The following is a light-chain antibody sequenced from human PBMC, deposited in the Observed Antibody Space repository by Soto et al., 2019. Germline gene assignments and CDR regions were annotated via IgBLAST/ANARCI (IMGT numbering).Light chain of an antibody. CDR2: KAS. J-gene: IGKJ1*01. CDR1: QTIGNW. CDR3: QQYNGT. Sequence: DIQMTQSPSTLSASVGDRVTITCRASQTIGNWLAWYQQKAGKAPKLLIYKASYLEGGVPSRFSGSGAGTEFTLTSSSLQPDDFATYYCQQYNGTFGQGTKVEIK. V-gene: IGKV1-5*03.